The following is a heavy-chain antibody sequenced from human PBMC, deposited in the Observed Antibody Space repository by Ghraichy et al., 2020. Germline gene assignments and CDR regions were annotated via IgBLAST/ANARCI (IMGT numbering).Heavy chain of an antibody. Sequence: GGSLRLSCEGSGFSFSDYSMIWVRLTPRKALEWVSYITGSSIPIFYTDSVKGRFTISSDNAKNSLYLQMNSLRAEDTAVYYCARLTLPRRAAVVDWYYDRGGRGTLVTVSS. CDR3: ARLTLPRRAAVVDWYYDR. D-gene: IGHD6-13*01. J-gene: IGHJ2*01. CDR2: ITGSSIPI. CDR1: GFSFSDYS. V-gene: IGHV3-48*01.